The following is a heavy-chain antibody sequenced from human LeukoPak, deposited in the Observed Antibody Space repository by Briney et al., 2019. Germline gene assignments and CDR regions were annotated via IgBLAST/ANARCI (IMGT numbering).Heavy chain of an antibody. V-gene: IGHV1-2*02. Sequence: ASVKVSCKASGYTFTGYYMHWVRQAPGQGLEWMGWINPNSGGTNYAQKFQGRVTMTRDTSISTAYMELGLRSDDTAVYYCVRDVSLITARPRFVDYWGQGTLVTVSS. CDR3: VRDVSLITARPRFVDY. CDR1: GYTFTGYY. J-gene: IGHJ4*02. CDR2: INPNSGGT. D-gene: IGHD6-6*01.